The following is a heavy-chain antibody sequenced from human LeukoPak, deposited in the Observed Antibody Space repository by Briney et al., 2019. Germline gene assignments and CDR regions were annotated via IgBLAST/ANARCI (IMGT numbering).Heavy chain of an antibody. D-gene: IGHD2-2*03. J-gene: IGHJ1*01. CDR2: INPNSGAT. Sequence: GASVKVSCKASRYTFIAYYMFWVRQAPGQGLEWMGWINPNSGATGHAQKFQGRVTMTRDTSISTSYMEVTGLRSDDTAVYFCARDGYCRGSSCPFQHWGQGTMVTVSS. V-gene: IGHV1-2*02. CDR1: RYTFIAYY. CDR3: ARDGYCRGSSCPFQH.